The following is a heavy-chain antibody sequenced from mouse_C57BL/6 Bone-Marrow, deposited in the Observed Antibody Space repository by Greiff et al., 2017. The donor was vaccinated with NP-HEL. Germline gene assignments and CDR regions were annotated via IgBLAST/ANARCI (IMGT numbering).Heavy chain of an antibody. V-gene: IGHV14-2*01. CDR1: GFNIQDYY. CDR3: ALFITTVGGMDY. J-gene: IGHJ4*01. Sequence: VQLQQSGAELVKPGASVKLSCPASGFNIQDYYMHWVKQRTEQGLEWIGRIDPEDGETKYAPTFQGKATITADTSSNTAYLQRSSLTSEDTAVYYCALFITTVGGMDYWGQGTSVTVSS. D-gene: IGHD1-1*01. CDR2: IDPEDGET.